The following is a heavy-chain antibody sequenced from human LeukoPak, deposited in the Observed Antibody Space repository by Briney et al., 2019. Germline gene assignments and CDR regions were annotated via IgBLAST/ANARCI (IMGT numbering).Heavy chain of an antibody. Sequence: GGSLRLSCAASGFTFSSYAMSWVRQAPGKGLEWVSAISGSGGSTYYADSVKGRFTISRDNSKNTLYLQMNSLRAEDTAVYYCARRTRYRRSCIDYWGQGTLVTVSS. J-gene: IGHJ4*02. CDR1: GFTFSSYA. CDR3: ARRTRYRRSCIDY. V-gene: IGHV3-23*01. CDR2: ISGSGGST. D-gene: IGHD6-13*01.